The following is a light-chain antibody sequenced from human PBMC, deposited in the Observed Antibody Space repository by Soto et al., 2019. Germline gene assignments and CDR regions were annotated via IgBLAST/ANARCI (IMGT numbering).Light chain of an antibody. CDR2: DTS. Sequence: EIVLTQSAATLSXPPLXRPTLSCRASQSVSNSLAWYQQKPGQAPRLLIHDTSERAAGIPARFSGSGSGTDFTLTISSLEPEDFAVYFCQRETFGQGTKVDIK. V-gene: IGKV3-11*01. CDR1: QSVSNS. J-gene: IGKJ1*01. CDR3: QRET.